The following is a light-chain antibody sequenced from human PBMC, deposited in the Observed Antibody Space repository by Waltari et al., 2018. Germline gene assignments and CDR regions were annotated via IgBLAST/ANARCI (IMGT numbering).Light chain of an antibody. CDR1: SSDVGSYNL. J-gene: IGLJ2*01. CDR3: CSYAGSSTLV. Sequence: QSALTQPASVSGSPGQSITISCTGTSSDVGSYNLVSWYQQHPGKAPRLMIYEGSKRTSGVSNRVSGSKYGNTASLTISGLQAEDEADYYCCSYAGSSTLVFGGGTKLTVL. V-gene: IGLV2-23*01. CDR2: EGS.